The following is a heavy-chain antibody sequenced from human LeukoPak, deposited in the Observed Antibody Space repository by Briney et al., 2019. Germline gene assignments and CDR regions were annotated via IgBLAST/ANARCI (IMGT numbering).Heavy chain of an antibody. J-gene: IGHJ6*03. Sequence: PGGSLRLSCAASGLTFSSYEMNWVRQAPGKGLEWVSYISSSGTTIYYADSVKGRFTISRDNAKNSLYLQMNSLRAEDRAVYYCARVPPFITIFGVVIYMDVWGKGTTVTVSS. CDR3: ARVPPFITIFGVVIYMDV. D-gene: IGHD3-3*01. CDR1: GLTFSSYE. V-gene: IGHV3-48*03. CDR2: ISSSGTTI.